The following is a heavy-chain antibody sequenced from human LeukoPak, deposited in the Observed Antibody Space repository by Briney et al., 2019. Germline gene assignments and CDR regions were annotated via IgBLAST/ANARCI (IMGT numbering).Heavy chain of an antibody. J-gene: IGHJ4*02. V-gene: IGHV5-51*01. CDR1: GYSFTSYW. CDR2: IYPGDSDT. CDR3: ATSMAGYHYYFDY. Sequence: GESLKISCKGSGYSFTSYWIGWVRQMPGKGLEWMGIIYPGDSDTRCSPSFQGQVTISADKSISTAYLQWSSLKASDTAMYYCATSMAGYHYYFDYWGQGTLVTVSS. D-gene: IGHD3-9*01.